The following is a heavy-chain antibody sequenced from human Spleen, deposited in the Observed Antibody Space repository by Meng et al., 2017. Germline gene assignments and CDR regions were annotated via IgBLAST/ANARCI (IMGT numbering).Heavy chain of an antibody. Sequence: QIPLKGSGPTLVNPTQTLTLTCTFSGFSLSTSGVGVGWIRQPPGKALEWLALIYWDDDKRYSPSLRNRLTITKDTSKNQVVLTMTNMDPMDTATYYCARDLWSGYSYRLDSWGQGTLVTVSS. CDR3: ARDLWSGYSYRLDS. CDR1: GFSLSTSGVG. V-gene: IGHV2-5*02. CDR2: IYWDDDK. J-gene: IGHJ4*02. D-gene: IGHD3-3*01.